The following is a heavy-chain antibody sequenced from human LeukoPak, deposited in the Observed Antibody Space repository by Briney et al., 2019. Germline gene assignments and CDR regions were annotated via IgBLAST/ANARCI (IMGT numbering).Heavy chain of an antibody. D-gene: IGHD3-22*01. CDR2: INPNSGDT. J-gene: IGHJ4*02. Sequence: ASVKVSCKASGYTFTGYYMHWVRQAPGQGLXWMGWINPNSGDTNYAQKFQGRVTMTRDTSISTAYMELSRLRSDDTAVYYCARYYYDSSGSFHYWGQGTLVTVSS. V-gene: IGHV1-2*02. CDR3: ARYYYDSSGSFHY. CDR1: GYTFTGYY.